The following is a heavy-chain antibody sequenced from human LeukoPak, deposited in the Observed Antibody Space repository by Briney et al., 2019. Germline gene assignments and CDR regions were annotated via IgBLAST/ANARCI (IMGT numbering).Heavy chain of an antibody. CDR2: ISLKSGSA. D-gene: IGHD2-2*01. CDR3: ARVSYLRPYQLDS. Sequence: ASVKVSCKTSGYTFVNYGINWVRQAPGQGLEWMGWISLKSGSAGYAQRVQGRVTLTTGTSTNTAYMELRSLRADDTAVYYCARVSYLRPYQLDSWGQGTLVSISS. J-gene: IGHJ4*02. CDR1: GYTFVNYG. V-gene: IGHV1-18*01.